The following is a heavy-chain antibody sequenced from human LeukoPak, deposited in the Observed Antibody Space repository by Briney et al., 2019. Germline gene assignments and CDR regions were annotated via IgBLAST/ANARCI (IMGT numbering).Heavy chain of an antibody. D-gene: IGHD3-22*01. Sequence: GGSLRLSCAASGFTFSNYAMHWVRQAPGKGLEWVAVISYDGSNKYYADSVKGRFTISRDNSKNTLYLQMNSLRAEDTAVYYCARAGSSGYYYLDYWGQGTLVTVSS. CDR3: ARAGSSGYYYLDY. J-gene: IGHJ4*02. CDR2: ISYDGSNK. V-gene: IGHV3-30-3*01. CDR1: GFTFSNYA.